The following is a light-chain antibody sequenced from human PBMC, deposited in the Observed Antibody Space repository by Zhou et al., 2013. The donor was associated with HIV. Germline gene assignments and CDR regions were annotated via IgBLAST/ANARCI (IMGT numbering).Light chain of an antibody. J-gene: IGKJ1*01. CDR2: KAS. CDR3: HQFHSFPWT. V-gene: IGKV1-5*03. Sequence: DIQMTQSPSTLSASVGDRVTITCRASQSISRWVAWYQQKPGQVPKLLIYKASSLEGGVPSRFSGSGSGTEFTLTISSLQPGDFATYYCHQFHSFPWTFGQGTKVEVK. CDR1: QSISRW.